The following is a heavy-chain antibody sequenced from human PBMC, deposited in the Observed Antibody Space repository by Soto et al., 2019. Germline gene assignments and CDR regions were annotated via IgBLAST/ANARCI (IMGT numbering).Heavy chain of an antibody. J-gene: IGHJ6*04. D-gene: IGHD3-16*01. CDR3: ASGGWRAHSLDV. Sequence: EVQLVESGGGLIQPGGSLRLSCAASGFSFSDYWIHWVRQVPGEGVVWVSRIKGDENTTNYADLVKGRFTISRDNAKNSVLLQMHSLRVEDKAEYYCASGGWRAHSLDVWGKGATVSVSS. CDR2: IKGDENTT. V-gene: IGHV3-74*01. CDR1: GFSFSDYW.